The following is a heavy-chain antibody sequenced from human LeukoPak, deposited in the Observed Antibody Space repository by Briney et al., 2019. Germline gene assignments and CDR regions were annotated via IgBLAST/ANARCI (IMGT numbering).Heavy chain of an antibody. D-gene: IGHD3-10*01. Sequence: GMSLRLSCAASGFTFSSYAMSWVRQAPGKGLEWVSAISGSGGSTYYADSVKGRFTISRDNSKNTLYLQMNSLRAEDTAVYYCAKKNDYYGSGSSGPFDYWGQGTLVTVSS. V-gene: IGHV3-23*01. J-gene: IGHJ4*02. CDR3: AKKNDYYGSGSSGPFDY. CDR1: GFTFSSYA. CDR2: ISGSGGST.